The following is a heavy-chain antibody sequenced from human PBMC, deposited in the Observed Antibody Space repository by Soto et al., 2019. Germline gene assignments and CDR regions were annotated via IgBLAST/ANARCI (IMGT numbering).Heavy chain of an antibody. J-gene: IGHJ4*02. CDR2: MIPIFGTA. CDR1: GGTFSSYA. V-gene: IGHV1-69*06. CDR3: ASVAGGSYDFAY. Sequence: GASVKVSCKGSGGTFSSYALSWVRQAPGHGLEWIGGMIPIFGTANYAQNCHARVTITADKSMSTAYIELSSLRSEDKAVYYSASVAGGSYDFAYRSQRTLVTVSS. D-gene: IGHD1-26*01.